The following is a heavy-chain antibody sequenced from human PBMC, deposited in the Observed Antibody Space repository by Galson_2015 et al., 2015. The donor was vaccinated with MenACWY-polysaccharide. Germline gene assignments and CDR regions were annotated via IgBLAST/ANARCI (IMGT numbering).Heavy chain of an antibody. D-gene: IGHD2-15*01. Sequence: SLRLSCAASGFSFSSYSMTWVRQAPGKGLEWLSYITPTGDPKMYADSVKGRFTISRDNAKSSLYLQMNNLRAEDTAVYYCASRGVVTPYSLDYWGQGTLASVSS. CDR3: ASRGVVTPYSLDY. CDR2: ITPTGDPK. V-gene: IGHV3-48*01. J-gene: IGHJ4*02. CDR1: GFSFSSYS.